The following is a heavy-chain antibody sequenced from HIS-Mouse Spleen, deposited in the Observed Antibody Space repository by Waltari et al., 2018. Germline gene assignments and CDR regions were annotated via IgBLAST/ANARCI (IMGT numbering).Heavy chain of an antibody. CDR2: ISYDGSNK. V-gene: IGHV3-30*18. J-gene: IGHJ5*02. Sequence: QVQLVESGGGVVQPGRSLRLPCSASGFTFSSHGTLLVRQAPGKGLEWVAVISYDGSNKYYADSVKGRFTISRDNSKNTLYLQMNSLRAEDTAVYYCAKEYSSSHNWFDPWGQGTLVTVSS. CDR3: AKEYSSSHNWFDP. CDR1: GFTFSSHG. D-gene: IGHD6-13*01.